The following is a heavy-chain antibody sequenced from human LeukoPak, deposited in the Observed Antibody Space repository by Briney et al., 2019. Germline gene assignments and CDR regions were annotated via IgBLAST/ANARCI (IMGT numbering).Heavy chain of an antibody. Sequence: GGSLRLSCAASEFTFSSYSMNWVRQAPGKGLEWVSSISRSSSYIYYADSVKGRFTISRDNAKNSLYLQMNSLRAEDTAVYYCAREGQIVVVPATDAFDIWGQGTMVTVSS. J-gene: IGHJ3*02. CDR3: AREGQIVVVPATDAFDI. D-gene: IGHD2-2*01. V-gene: IGHV3-21*01. CDR1: EFTFSSYS. CDR2: ISRSSSYI.